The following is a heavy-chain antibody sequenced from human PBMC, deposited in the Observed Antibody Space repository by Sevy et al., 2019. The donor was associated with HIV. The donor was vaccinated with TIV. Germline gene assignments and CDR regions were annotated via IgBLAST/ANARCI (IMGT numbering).Heavy chain of an antibody. CDR2: VSYDGSRQ. CDR3: AKGGAADWYS. D-gene: IGHD6-13*01. V-gene: IGHV3-30*18. Sequence: GGSLRLSCVDSGFNFSDFGMHWVRQAQGKGLEGVAAVSYDGSRQYYADSVKGRFTISRDNSENTMYLQMNSLRPEVTAVYYCAKGGAADWYSWGQGTLVTVSS. J-gene: IGHJ4*02. CDR1: GFNFSDFG.